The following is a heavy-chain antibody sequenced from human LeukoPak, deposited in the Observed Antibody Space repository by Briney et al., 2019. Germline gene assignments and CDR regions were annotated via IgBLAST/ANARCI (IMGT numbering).Heavy chain of an antibody. CDR2: ISAYNGNT. Sequence: ASVKVSCKASGYTFTSYGISWVRQAPGQGLKGLGGISAYNGNTNYAQKLQGRVTMTTDTSTSTAYMELRSLRSDDTAVYYCARDPPYSSGWQGKFDYWGQGTLVTVSS. CDR3: ARDPPYSSGWQGKFDY. V-gene: IGHV1-18*01. CDR1: GYTFTSYG. J-gene: IGHJ4*02. D-gene: IGHD6-19*01.